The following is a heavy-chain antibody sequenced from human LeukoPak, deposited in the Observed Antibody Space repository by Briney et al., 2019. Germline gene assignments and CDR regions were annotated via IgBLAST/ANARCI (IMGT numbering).Heavy chain of an antibody. CDR1: GFTFSSYA. J-gene: IGHJ4*02. D-gene: IGHD2-15*01. CDR3: AKDANVGIVVVVAAYFDY. CDR2: ISGSGGST. V-gene: IGHV3-23*01. Sequence: GGSLRLSCAASGFTFSSYAMSWVRQAPGKGLEWVSAISGSGGSTYYADSVKGRFTISRDNSKNALYLRMNSLRAEDTAVYYCAKDANVGIVVVVAAYFDYWGQGTLVTVSS.